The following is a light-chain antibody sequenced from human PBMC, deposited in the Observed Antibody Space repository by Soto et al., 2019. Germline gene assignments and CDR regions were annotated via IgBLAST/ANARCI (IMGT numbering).Light chain of an antibody. Sequence: QSALTQPASVSGSPGQSITISCTGTSSDIGTYNYVSWYQQHPGKAPKLVLYEVSNRPSGVSNRFFGSKSGNTASLTISGLQAEDEADYFCNSYTSSSXXYV. J-gene: IGLJ1*01. CDR3: NSYTSSSXXYV. CDR1: SSDIGTYNY. CDR2: EVS. V-gene: IGLV2-14*01.